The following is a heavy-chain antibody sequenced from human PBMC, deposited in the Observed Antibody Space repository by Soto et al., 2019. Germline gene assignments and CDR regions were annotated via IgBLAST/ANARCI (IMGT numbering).Heavy chain of an antibody. J-gene: IGHJ5*02. Sequence: SETLSLTCTVSGGSISSYYWSWIRQPPGKGLEWIGYIYYSGSTNYNPSLKSRVTISVDTSKNQFSLKLSSVTAADTAVYYCARDSSAASYNWFDPWGQGPLVTVSS. CDR3: ARDSSAASYNWFDP. CDR2: IYYSGST. CDR1: GGSISSYY. V-gene: IGHV4-59*01. D-gene: IGHD2-2*01.